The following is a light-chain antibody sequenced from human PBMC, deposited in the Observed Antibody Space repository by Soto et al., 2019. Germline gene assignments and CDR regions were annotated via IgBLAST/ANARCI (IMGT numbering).Light chain of an antibody. CDR1: SSDIGGYNS. V-gene: IGLV2-14*01. CDR3: SSYTSSSTYV. Sequence: QSALTQPASVSGSPGQSIAISCTGTSSDIGGYNSVSRYQQHPGKAPKLMIYNVSNRPSGVSDRFSGSKSGNTASLTISGLQAEDEADYYCSSYTSSSTYVFGTGTKVTVL. CDR2: NVS. J-gene: IGLJ1*01.